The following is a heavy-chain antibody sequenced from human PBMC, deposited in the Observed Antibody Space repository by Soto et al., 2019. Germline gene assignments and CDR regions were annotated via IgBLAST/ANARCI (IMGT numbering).Heavy chain of an antibody. Sequence: EVQLVESGGGLVKPGGSLRLSCAASGFTFSSYSMNWVRQAPGKGLEWVSSISSSSSYIYYADSVKGRFTISRDNAKNSMYLQMNSLRAEDTAVYYCARGPGPAARSWHYYYYGMDVW. CDR2: ISSSSSYI. V-gene: IGHV3-21*01. D-gene: IGHD6-13*01. J-gene: IGHJ6*01. CDR1: GFTFSSYS. CDR3: ARGPGPAARSWHYYYYGMDV.